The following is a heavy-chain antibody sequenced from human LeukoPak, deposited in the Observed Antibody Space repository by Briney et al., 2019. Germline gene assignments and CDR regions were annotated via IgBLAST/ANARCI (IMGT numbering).Heavy chain of an antibody. D-gene: IGHD1-26*01. V-gene: IGHV3-23*01. CDR2: ISGSGGST. Sequence: GGSLRLSCAASGFTFSSYAMSWVRQAPGKGLEWVSAISGSGGSTYYADSVKGRFTISRDNSKNTLYLQMNSLRAEDTAVYYCAKAPEAGGFYSGCYFDYWGQGTLVTVSS. J-gene: IGHJ4*02. CDR1: GFTFSSYA. CDR3: AKAPEAGGFYSGCYFDY.